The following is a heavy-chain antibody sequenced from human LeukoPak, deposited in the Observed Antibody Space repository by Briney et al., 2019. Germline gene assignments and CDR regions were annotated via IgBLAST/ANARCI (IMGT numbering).Heavy chain of an antibody. V-gene: IGHV4-31*03. Sequence: SETLSLTCTVSGGSISSGGYYWSWIRQHPGKGLEWIGYIYYSGSTYYNPSLKSRVTISVDTSKNQFSLKLSSVTAADTAVYYCARAEHIVVVTATLDAFDIWGQGTMVNVSS. D-gene: IGHD2-21*02. J-gene: IGHJ3*02. CDR3: ARAEHIVVVTATLDAFDI. CDR2: IYYSGST. CDR1: GGSISSGGYY.